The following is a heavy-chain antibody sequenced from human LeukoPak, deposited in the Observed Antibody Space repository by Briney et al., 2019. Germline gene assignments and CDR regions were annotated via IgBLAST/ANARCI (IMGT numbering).Heavy chain of an antibody. V-gene: IGHV4-59*01. CDR1: GGSISSYY. Sequence: SETLSLTCTVSGGSISSYYWSWIRQPPGKGLEWIGYIYYSGSTNYNPSLKSRVTISVDTSKNQFSLKLSSVTAADTAVYYCAKYGAAEMAAAGCDAFDIWGQGTMVTVSS. J-gene: IGHJ3*02. D-gene: IGHD6-13*01. CDR3: AKYGAAEMAAAGCDAFDI. CDR2: IYYSGST.